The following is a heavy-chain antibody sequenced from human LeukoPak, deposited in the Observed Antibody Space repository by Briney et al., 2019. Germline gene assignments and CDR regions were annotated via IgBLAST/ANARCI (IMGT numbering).Heavy chain of an antibody. V-gene: IGHV3-30*02. Sequence: GGSLRLSCAASGFTFSSYGMHWVRQAPGKGLEWVAFIRYDGSNKYYADSVKGRFTISRDNSKNTLYLQMNSLRAEDTAVYYCAKVVDTARYFDYWGQGTLVTVSS. CDR2: IRYDGSNK. D-gene: IGHD5-18*01. CDR3: AKVVDTARYFDY. CDR1: GFTFSSYG. J-gene: IGHJ4*02.